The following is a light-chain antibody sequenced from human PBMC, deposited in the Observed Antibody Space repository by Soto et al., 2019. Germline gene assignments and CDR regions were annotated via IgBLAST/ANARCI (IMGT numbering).Light chain of an antibody. J-gene: IGLJ2*01. CDR2: EVS. CDR3: SSYAGSNKYVV. CDR1: SSDVGAYNY. Sequence: QSALTQPPSASGSPGQSVTISCTGTSSDVGAYNYVSWYQQHPGKAPKLMIYEVSMRPSGVPDRFSGSKSGNTASLTVSGLQAEDEADYYCSSYAGSNKYVVFGGGTKLTVL. V-gene: IGLV2-8*01.